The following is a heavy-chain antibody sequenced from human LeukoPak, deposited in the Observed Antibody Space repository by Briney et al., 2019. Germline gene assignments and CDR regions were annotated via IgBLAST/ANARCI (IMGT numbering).Heavy chain of an antibody. V-gene: IGHV3-30-3*01. Sequence: GGSLRLSCAASGFTFSSYAMHWVRHAPGKGREWVAVISYDGSNKYYADSVKGRFTISRDNSKNTLYLQMNSLRAEDTAVYCCARAKVRSSGWLDAFDIWGQGTMVTVSS. J-gene: IGHJ3*02. D-gene: IGHD6-19*01. CDR3: ARAKVRSSGWLDAFDI. CDR1: GFTFSSYA. CDR2: ISYDGSNK.